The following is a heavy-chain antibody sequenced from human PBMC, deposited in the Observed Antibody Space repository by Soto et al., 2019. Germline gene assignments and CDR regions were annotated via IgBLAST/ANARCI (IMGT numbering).Heavy chain of an antibody. Sequence: SETLSLTCTVSGGSISSYYWSWIRQPPGKGLEWIGYIYYSGSTNYNPSLKSRVTISVDTSKNQFSLKLSSVTAADTAVYYCARIPRGYSGYPYYFDYWGQGTLVTVSS. J-gene: IGHJ4*02. D-gene: IGHD5-12*01. V-gene: IGHV4-59*01. CDR1: GGSISSYY. CDR3: ARIPRGYSGYPYYFDY. CDR2: IYYSGST.